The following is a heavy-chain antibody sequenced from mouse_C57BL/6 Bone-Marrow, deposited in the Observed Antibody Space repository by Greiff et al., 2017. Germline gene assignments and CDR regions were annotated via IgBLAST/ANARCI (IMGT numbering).Heavy chain of an antibody. J-gene: IGHJ1*03. CDR1: GYTFTDYN. Sequence: EVQLQQSGPELVKPGASVTMSCKASGYTFTDYNMHWVKQSHGKSLEWIGYINPNNGGTSYNQKFKGKATLTVNKSSSTAYMELCSLTSEDSAVYYCARGGIYYDYDWYFDVWGTGTTVTVSS. V-gene: IGHV1-22*01. D-gene: IGHD2-4*01. CDR2: INPNNGGT. CDR3: ARGGIYYDYDWYFDV.